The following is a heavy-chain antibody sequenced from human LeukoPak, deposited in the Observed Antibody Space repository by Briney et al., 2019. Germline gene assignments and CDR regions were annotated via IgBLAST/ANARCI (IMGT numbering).Heavy chain of an antibody. CDR1: GFTFSTYA. J-gene: IGHJ4*02. V-gene: IGHV3-23*01. CDR2: ISGSGGST. Sequence: GGSLRLSCAASGFTFSTYAMTWVRGAPGKGLEWVSAISGSGGSTYYADSVRGRFTISRDNSKNTLYLQMNSLRAEDTAVYYCAKNMWIAPAGSIFDYWGLGTLVTVSS. D-gene: IGHD6-13*01. CDR3: AKNMWIAPAGSIFDY.